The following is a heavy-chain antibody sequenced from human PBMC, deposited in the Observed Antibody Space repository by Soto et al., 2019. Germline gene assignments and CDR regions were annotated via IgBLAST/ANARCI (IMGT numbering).Heavy chain of an antibody. Sequence: ASVKVSCKASGNTFNSYYMHLLLHVPGQGIEWMGIINPSAGSTSYAQKFQGRVTISADKFTGTAYMELTGLRSDDTAVYYCAGDPDSHYNDSHASSYPWGQGTLVTVSS. D-gene: IGHD4-4*01. CDR2: INPSAGST. CDR1: GNTFNSYY. CDR3: AGDPDSHYNDSHASSYP. V-gene: IGHV1-46*02. J-gene: IGHJ5*02.